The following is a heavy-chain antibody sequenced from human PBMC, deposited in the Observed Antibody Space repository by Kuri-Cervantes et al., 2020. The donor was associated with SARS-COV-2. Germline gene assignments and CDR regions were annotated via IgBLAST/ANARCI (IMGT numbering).Heavy chain of an antibody. D-gene: IGHD3-10*01. Sequence: SCTVSGGSISSGSYYWSWTRQPAGKGLEWIGRIYTSGSTNYNPSLKSRVTISVGTSKNQFSLKLSSVTAADTAVYYCARGGRTRNSYYFDYWGQGTLVTVSS. CDR1: GGSISSGSYY. CDR3: ARGGRTRNSYYFDY. CDR2: IYTSGST. J-gene: IGHJ4*02. V-gene: IGHV4-61*02.